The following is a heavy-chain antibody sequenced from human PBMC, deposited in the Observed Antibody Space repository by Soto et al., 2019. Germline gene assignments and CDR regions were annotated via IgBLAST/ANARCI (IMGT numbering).Heavy chain of an antibody. V-gene: IGHV3-30*18. Sequence: PGGSLRLSCAASGFTFNNYGMNWVRQAPGKGLEWVAIISNDGSSKYYIESVRGRFTISRDNSKNMLFLQMNSLRVEDTAVYFCTKDGRFDSDGSLYYYYGMDVWGQGTTVTVSS. CDR1: GFTFNNYG. CDR3: TKDGRFDSDGSLYYYYGMDV. D-gene: IGHD2-15*01. CDR2: ISNDGSSK. J-gene: IGHJ6*02.